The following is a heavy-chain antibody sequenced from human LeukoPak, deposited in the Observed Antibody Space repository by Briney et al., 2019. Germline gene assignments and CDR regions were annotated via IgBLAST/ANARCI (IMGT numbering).Heavy chain of an antibody. J-gene: IGHJ4*02. V-gene: IGHV1-2*02. Sequence: ASVKVSCKASGYTFTGYYTHWVRQAPGQGPEWMGWINPNSGGTNYAQKFQGRVTMTRDTSISTAYMELSRLRSDDTAVYYCARVDYDILTGYLPWGNFDYWGQGTLVTVSS. CDR1: GYTFTGYY. D-gene: IGHD3-9*01. CDR2: INPNSGGT. CDR3: ARVDYDILTGYLPWGNFDY.